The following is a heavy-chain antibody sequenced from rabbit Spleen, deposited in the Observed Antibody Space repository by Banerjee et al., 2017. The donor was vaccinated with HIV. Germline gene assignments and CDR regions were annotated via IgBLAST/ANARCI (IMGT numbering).Heavy chain of an antibody. Sequence: QEQLKETGGGLVQPGGSLTLTCKASGVSLNDKDVMCWVRQAPGKGLEWIACIYTGSSGSTYYASWAKGRFTCSKTSSTTVTLQMTSLTAADTATYFCARDTGSSFSTYGMDLWGPGTLVTVS. V-gene: IGHV1S45*01. CDR1: GVSLNDKDV. J-gene: IGHJ6*01. CDR3: ARDTGSSFSTYGMDL. D-gene: IGHD8-1*01. CDR2: IYTGSSGST.